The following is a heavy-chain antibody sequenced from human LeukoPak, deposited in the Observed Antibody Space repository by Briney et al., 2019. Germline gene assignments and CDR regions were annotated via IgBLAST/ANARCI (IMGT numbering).Heavy chain of an antibody. Sequence: SETLSLTCTVSGDSITSAGYSWGWIRQPAGKGLEWIGRIYSSGSTNSNPSLKSRVTISVDTSKNQFSLKLSSVTAADTAVYYCARGYCTSTSCSENRYYFDSWGQGTLVTVSS. J-gene: IGHJ4*02. D-gene: IGHD2-2*01. V-gene: IGHV4-61*02. CDR3: ARGYCTSTSCSENRYYFDS. CDR1: GDSITSAGYS. CDR2: IYSSGST.